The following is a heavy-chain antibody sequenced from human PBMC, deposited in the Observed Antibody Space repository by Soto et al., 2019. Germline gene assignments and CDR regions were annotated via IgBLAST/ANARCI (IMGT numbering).Heavy chain of an antibody. CDR2: VHHSGNT. Sequence: QVQVQESGPGLVKPSGTLSLTCSVSGVSISNTEWWHWVRQPPGKGLEWIGEVHHSGNTNYNPSLKSRVTMSVDTSKNQFLLMLRSVTAADTAVYYCAKWHPLNPWGQGTLVTVSS. D-gene: IGHD2-8*01. CDR1: GVSISNTEW. J-gene: IGHJ5*02. V-gene: IGHV4-4*02. CDR3: AKWHPLNP.